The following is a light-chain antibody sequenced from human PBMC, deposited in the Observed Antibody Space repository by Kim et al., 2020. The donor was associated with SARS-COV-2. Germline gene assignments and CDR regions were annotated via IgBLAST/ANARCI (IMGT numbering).Light chain of an antibody. CDR1: TSNIGRKA. CDR3: AAWDDSLNAWV. CDR2: SDS. J-gene: IGLJ3*02. V-gene: IGLV1-44*01. Sequence: GQTVTISCSGSTSNIGRKAVNWYQQVPGAAPKFLIFSDSKRPSGVPDRFSGSKSGSSASLAISGLQSDDEATYYCAAWDDSLNAWVFGGGTKVTVL.